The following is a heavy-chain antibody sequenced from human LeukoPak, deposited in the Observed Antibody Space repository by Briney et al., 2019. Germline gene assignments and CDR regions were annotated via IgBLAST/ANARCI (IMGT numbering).Heavy chain of an antibody. V-gene: IGHV4-59*01. CDR2: IFYSGRS. CDR3: ARGGGSSGYRGWCDP. CDR1: GGYLSNYY. Sequence: SETLSLTCTVSGGYLSNYYWSWIRQPPGKGLGWIGDIFYSGRSNYNPSLNPRVTISVDTSKNQFSLKLSSVTAADTAVYFCARGGGSSGYRGWCDPWGQGTLVTVSS. J-gene: IGHJ5*02. D-gene: IGHD3-22*01.